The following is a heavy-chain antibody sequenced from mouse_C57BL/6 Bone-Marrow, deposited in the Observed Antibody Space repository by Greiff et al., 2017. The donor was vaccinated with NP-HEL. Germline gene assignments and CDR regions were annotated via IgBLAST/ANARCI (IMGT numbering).Heavy chain of an antibody. J-gene: IGHJ2*01. D-gene: IGHD1-1*01. CDR1: GYTFTGYW. CDR3: ARYWYYYYGSSYDYFDY. CDR2: ILPGSGST. Sequence: QVQLQQSGAELMKPGASVKLSCKSTGYTFTGYWIEWVKQRPGHGLEWIGEILPGSGSTNYNEKFKGKATFTADTSSNTAFMLLSSLTTEDSAIYYCARYWYYYYGSSYDYFDYWGQGTTLTVSS. V-gene: IGHV1-9*01.